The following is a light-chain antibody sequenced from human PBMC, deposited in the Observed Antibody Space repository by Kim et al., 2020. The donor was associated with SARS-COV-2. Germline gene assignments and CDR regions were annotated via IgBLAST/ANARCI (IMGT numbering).Light chain of an antibody. J-gene: IGLJ3*02. CDR2: DVS. CDR3: CSYSGGSTWV. V-gene: IGLV2-11*01. CDR1: SGDVGAYDY. Sequence: GQSIPLSFTGTSGDVGAYDYVSWYQHFPGGAPKLIIYDVSKRPSGVPDRFSGSKSGKTASLTFSGLQAEDEADYYCCSYSGGSTWVFGGGTKVTVL.